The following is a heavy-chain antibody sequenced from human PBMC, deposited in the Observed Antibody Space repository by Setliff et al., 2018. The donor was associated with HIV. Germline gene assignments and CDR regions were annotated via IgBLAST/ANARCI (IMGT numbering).Heavy chain of an antibody. D-gene: IGHD6-6*01. CDR2: IDEGGAT. CDR3: ATEGREKLALFDH. Sequence: PSETLSLTCVVSGASIRSSKWWSWVRQSPGKRLQWIGEIDEGGATNYNPSLKSRVTVSVDTSKNQFSLEVKSVTSADTAVYYCATEGREKLALFDHWGLGILVTVSS. J-gene: IGHJ4*02. V-gene: IGHV4-4*02. CDR1: GASIRSSKW.